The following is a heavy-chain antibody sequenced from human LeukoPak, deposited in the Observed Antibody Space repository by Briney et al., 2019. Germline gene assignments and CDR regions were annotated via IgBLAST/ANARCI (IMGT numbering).Heavy chain of an antibody. J-gene: IGHJ4*02. CDR1: GYTFTNYG. CDR2: IIPILGIA. CDR3: ARGPGGYSYGADY. Sequence: GASVKVSCKASGYTFTNYGISWVRQAPGQGLEWMGRIIPILGIANYAQKFQGRVTITADKSTSTAYMELSSLRSEDTAVYYCARGPGGYSYGADYWGQGTLVTVSS. D-gene: IGHD5-18*01. V-gene: IGHV1-69*04.